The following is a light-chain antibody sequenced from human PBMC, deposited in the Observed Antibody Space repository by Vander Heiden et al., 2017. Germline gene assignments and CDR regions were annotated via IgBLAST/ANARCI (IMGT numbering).Light chain of an antibody. J-gene: IGKJ2*02. CDR1: QSVLYSSNNKNY. Sequence: DIVMTQSPDSLAVSLGERAIINCKSSQSVLYSSNNKNYLAWYQQKPGQPPKLLIYWASTRESGVPDRFSGSGSGTDFTLTISSLQAEDVAVYYCQQYYSTPGTFGQGTKLEIK. CDR3: QQYYSTPGT. CDR2: WAS. V-gene: IGKV4-1*01.